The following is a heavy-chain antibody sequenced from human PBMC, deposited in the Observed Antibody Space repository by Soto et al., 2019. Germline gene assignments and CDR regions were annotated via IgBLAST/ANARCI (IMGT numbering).Heavy chain of an antibody. CDR1: GGSISSYY. Sequence: PSETLSLTCTVSGGSISSYYWSWIRQPPGTGLEWIGYIYYNGNTNYNPSLKSRVTISVDTSKNQFSLKLNSVTAADTAVYYCSRHVGRASRSDSWGRGTLDTGSS. CDR2: IYYNGNT. V-gene: IGHV4-59*08. CDR3: SRHVGRASRSDS. J-gene: IGHJ4*02. D-gene: IGHD1-26*01.